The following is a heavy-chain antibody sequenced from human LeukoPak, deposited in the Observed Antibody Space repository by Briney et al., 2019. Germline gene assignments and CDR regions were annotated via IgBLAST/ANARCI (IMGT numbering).Heavy chain of an antibody. CDR1: GYSFTSYW. Sequence: GESLKISCKGSGYSFTSYWIGWVRQMPGKGLEWMGIIYPGDSDTRYSPSFQGQVTISADKSISTAYLQWSSLKASDTAVYYCARPLIGDIAAADVGFFFDYWGQGTLVTVSS. V-gene: IGHV5-51*01. CDR2: IYPGDSDT. CDR3: ARPLIGDIAAADVGFFFDY. D-gene: IGHD6-13*01. J-gene: IGHJ4*02.